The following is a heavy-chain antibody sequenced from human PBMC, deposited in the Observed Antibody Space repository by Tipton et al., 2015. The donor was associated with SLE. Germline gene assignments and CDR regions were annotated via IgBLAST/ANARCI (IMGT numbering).Heavy chain of an antibody. D-gene: IGHD3-16*01. Sequence: SLRLSCAASGFTFSNYWMHWVRQAPGKGLEWLAYIGGDRSTIYSSESVKGRFTISRDDAKNTLDLQMNGLRDEDTALYYCARGGGGGARDLPNWLDPGGQGTLXTVSS. CDR1: GFTFSNYW. CDR2: IGGDRSTI. CDR3: ARGGGGGARDLPNWLDP. J-gene: IGHJ5*02. V-gene: IGHV3-48*02.